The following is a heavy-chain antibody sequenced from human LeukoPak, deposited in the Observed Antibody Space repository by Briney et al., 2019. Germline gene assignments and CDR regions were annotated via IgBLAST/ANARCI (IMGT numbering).Heavy chain of an antibody. CDR2: ISGSGGST. V-gene: IGHV3-23*01. CDR3: AFEESGYFDY. CDR1: GFTFSSYG. D-gene: IGHD3-3*01. Sequence: PGGSLRLSCAASGFTFSSYGMHWVRQAPGKGLEWVSAISGSGGSTYYADSVKGRFTISRDNSKNTLYLQMNSLRAEDTAVYYCAFEESGYFDYWGQGTLVTVSS. J-gene: IGHJ4*02.